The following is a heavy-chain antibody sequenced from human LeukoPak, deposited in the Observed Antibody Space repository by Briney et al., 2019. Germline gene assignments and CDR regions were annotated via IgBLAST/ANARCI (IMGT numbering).Heavy chain of an antibody. J-gene: IGHJ3*02. CDR3: ARAPRYGEYDAFDI. CDR1: GFTFSSYW. V-gene: IGHV3-7*01. D-gene: IGHD4-17*01. CDR2: IKQDGSEK. Sequence: GGSLRLSCAASGFTFSSYWMSWVRQAPGKGLEWVANIKQDGSEKYYVGSVKGRFTISRDNAKNSLYLQMNSLRAEDTAVYYCARAPRYGEYDAFDIWGQGTMVTVSS.